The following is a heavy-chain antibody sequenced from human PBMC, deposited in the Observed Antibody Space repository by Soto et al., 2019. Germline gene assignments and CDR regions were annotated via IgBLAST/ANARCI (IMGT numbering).Heavy chain of an antibody. CDR2: TNSDGSDT. J-gene: IGHJ4*02. Sequence: EVQLVESGGGLVQPGGSLRLSCAASGFTFSSYWMYWVHQAPGKGLVWVSRTNSDGSDTSYADSVKGRFTISRDNAKKPLYLHMNSLRAEDTAVYYCARDRGWSLFDYWGQGTLVTVSS. CDR1: GFTFSSYW. V-gene: IGHV3-74*01. D-gene: IGHD6-19*01. CDR3: ARDRGWSLFDY.